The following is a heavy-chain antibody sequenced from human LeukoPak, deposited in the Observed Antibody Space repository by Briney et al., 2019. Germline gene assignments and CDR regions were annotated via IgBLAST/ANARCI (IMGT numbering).Heavy chain of an antibody. Sequence: PGGSLRLSCAASGFTFSSYSMNWVRQAPGKGLEWVSYISSSSSTIYYADSVKGRFTISRDNAKNSLYLQMNSLRAEDTALYYCATNYYGSGSHPFDYWGQGTLVTVSS. CDR3: ATNYYGSGSHPFDY. V-gene: IGHV3-48*04. CDR1: GFTFSSYS. D-gene: IGHD3-10*01. CDR2: ISSSSSTI. J-gene: IGHJ4*02.